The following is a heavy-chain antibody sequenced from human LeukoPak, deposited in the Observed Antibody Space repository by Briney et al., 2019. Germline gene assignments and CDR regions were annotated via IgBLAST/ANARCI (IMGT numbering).Heavy chain of an antibody. Sequence: ASVKVSCKASGYTFSSYDINWVRHATGQGLEWMGWMNPNSGDTGYAQKFQGRVTMTRNTSISTAYMELSSLRSEDTAVYYCARAKDYGDHNYYGMDVWGKGTTVTVSS. D-gene: IGHD4-17*01. V-gene: IGHV1-8*01. J-gene: IGHJ6*04. CDR2: MNPNSGDT. CDR1: GYTFSSYD. CDR3: ARAKDYGDHNYYGMDV.